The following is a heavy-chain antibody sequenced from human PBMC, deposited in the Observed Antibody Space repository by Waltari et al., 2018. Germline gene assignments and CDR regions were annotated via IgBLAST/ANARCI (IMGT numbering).Heavy chain of an antibody. Sequence: QVQLVESGGGLVKPGGSLRLSCAATGLTFRDYYMRWIRQATGKGREGVSYISSSGSTIYYADSVKGRFTISRDNAKNSLYLQMNSLRAEDTAVYYCASGRGWVTVFEYWGQGTLVTVSS. D-gene: IGHD2-21*02. V-gene: IGHV3-11*04. CDR2: ISSSGSTI. J-gene: IGHJ4*02. CDR1: GLTFRDYY. CDR3: ASGRGWVTVFEY.